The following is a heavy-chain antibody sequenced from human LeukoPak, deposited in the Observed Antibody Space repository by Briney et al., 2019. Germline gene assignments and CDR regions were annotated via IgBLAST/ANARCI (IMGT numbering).Heavy chain of an antibody. CDR3: ARGPNSNWSGLDF. J-gene: IGHJ4*02. CDR1: GFTFSSYA. CDR2: ICSNDNNT. V-gene: IGHV3-23*01. Sequence: GGSLRLSCAASGFTFSSYAMNWVRQAPGKGLEWVSAICSNDNNTYYANSVKGRFTVSRDNAKNTLYLQVNNLRAEDTAVYYCARGPNSNWSGLDFWGQGTLLTVSS. D-gene: IGHD6-6*01.